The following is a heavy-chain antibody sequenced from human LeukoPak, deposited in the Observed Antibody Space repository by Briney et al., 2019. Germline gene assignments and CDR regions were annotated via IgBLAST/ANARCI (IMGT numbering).Heavy chain of an antibody. Sequence: GGSLRLSCAASGFTFSSYEMNWVRQAPGKGLEWVSYISSSGSTIYYADSVKGRFTISRDNAKNSLYLQMNSLRAEDTAVYYCAKAGLSGWYSQFDYWGQGTLVTVSS. V-gene: IGHV3-48*03. CDR1: GFTFSSYE. CDR2: ISSSGSTI. D-gene: IGHD6-19*01. CDR3: AKAGLSGWYSQFDY. J-gene: IGHJ4*02.